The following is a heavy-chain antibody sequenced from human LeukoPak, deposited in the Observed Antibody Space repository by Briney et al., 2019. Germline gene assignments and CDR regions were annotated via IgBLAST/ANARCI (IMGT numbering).Heavy chain of an antibody. J-gene: IGHJ3*02. CDR3: ASLCGGDCYDAFDI. V-gene: IGHV7-4-1*02. D-gene: IGHD2-21*02. Sequence: ASVKVSCKASGYTSTSYAMNWVRQAPGQGLEWMGWINTNTGNPTYAQGFTGRSVFSLDTSVSTAYLQISSLKAEDTAVYYCASLCGGDCYDAFDIWGQGTMVTVSS. CDR1: GYTSTSYA. CDR2: INTNTGNP.